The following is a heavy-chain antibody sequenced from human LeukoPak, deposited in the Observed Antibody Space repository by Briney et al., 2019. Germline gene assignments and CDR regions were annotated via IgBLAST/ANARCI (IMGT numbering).Heavy chain of an antibody. J-gene: IGHJ4*02. CDR1: GYTFSSYG. D-gene: IGHD3-10*01. V-gene: IGHV1-18*01. CDR3: ARVGRRYGSGSYYFFDY. Sequence: ASVKVSCKASGYTFSSYGISWVRQAPGQGLEWMGWISVYNGNTNYAQKLQGRVTMTTDTSTSTAYMELRSLRSDDTAVYYCARVGRRYGSGSYYFFDYWGQGTLVTVSS. CDR2: ISVYNGNT.